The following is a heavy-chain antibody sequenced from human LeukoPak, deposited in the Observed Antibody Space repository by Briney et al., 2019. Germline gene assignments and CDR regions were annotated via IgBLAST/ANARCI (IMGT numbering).Heavy chain of an antibody. CDR1: GFTFDDYA. J-gene: IGHJ4*02. CDR3: AKDTTPLASYFDY. CDR2: ISWNSGSI. D-gene: IGHD5-12*01. V-gene: IGHV3-9*03. Sequence: GGSLRLSCAASGFTFDDYAMHWVRQAPGKGLEWVSGISWNSGSIGYADSVKGRFTISRDNAKNSLYLRMNSLRAEDMALYYCAKDTTPLASYFDYWGQGTLVTVSS.